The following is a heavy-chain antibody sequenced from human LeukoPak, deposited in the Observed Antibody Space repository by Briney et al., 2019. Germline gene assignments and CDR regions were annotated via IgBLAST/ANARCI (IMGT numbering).Heavy chain of an antibody. V-gene: IGHV1-24*01. D-gene: IGHD3-9*01. CDR2: FDPGNGEM. Sequence: GSSVKVSCKASGYSLTELSMHWVRQAPGKGLEWMGGFDPGNGEMIYEQKFQGRVTMTEDTSTDTAYMELSSLRSEDTALYYCATGTHYDLLPYWGQGSLVTVSS. J-gene: IGHJ4*02. CDR1: GYSLTELS. CDR3: ATGTHYDLLPY.